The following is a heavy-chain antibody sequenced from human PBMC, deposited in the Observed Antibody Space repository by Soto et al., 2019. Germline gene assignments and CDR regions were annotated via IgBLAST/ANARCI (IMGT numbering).Heavy chain of an antibody. J-gene: IGHJ3*02. Sequence: GESLKISCKGSGYSFTIYWIGWVRQMPGKGLEWMGIIYPGDSDTRYSPSFQGQVTISADKSISTAYLQWSSLKASDTAMYYCARPSXSLEWLSSGLRAYAFDIWGQGTMVTVSS. CDR1: GYSFTIYW. CDR3: ARPSXSLEWLSSGLRAYAFDI. V-gene: IGHV5-51*01. CDR2: IYPGDSDT. D-gene: IGHD3-3*01.